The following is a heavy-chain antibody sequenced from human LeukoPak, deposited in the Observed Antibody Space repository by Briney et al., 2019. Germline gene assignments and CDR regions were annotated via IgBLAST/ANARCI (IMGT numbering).Heavy chain of an antibody. CDR3: ARLPYYYDSSGYSLSYYYGMDV. J-gene: IGHJ6*02. Sequence: SETLSLTCTISGGSMTVYYWGWIRQSPGKGLEWIGNIYYDGSTNYNPSLKSRVAMSVDTSKNQFSLKLSSVTAADTAVYYCARLPYYYDSSGYSLSYYYGMDVWGQGTTVTVSS. D-gene: IGHD3-22*01. V-gene: IGHV4-59*12. CDR2: IYYDGST. CDR1: GGSMTVYY.